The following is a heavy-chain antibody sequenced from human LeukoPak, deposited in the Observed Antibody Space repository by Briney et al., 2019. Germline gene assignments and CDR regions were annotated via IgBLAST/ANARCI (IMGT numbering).Heavy chain of an antibody. V-gene: IGHV4-38-2*02. Sequence: SETLSLTCTVSGYSISSGYYWGWIRQPPGKGLEWIGSIYHSGSTYYNPSLKSRVTISVDTSKNQFSLKLSSVTAADTAVYYCARLAYMVRGFDLAYWGQGTLVTVSS. J-gene: IGHJ4*02. CDR1: GYSISSGYY. CDR3: ARLAYMVRGFDLAY. CDR2: IYHSGST. D-gene: IGHD3-10*01.